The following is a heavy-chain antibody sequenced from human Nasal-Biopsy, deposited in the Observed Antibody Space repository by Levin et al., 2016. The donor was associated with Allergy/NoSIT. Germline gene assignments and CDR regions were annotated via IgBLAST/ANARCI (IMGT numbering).Heavy chain of an antibody. CDR3: ATRHYDLLTGYYISY. CDR1: GYTFTRYA. J-gene: IGHJ4*02. Sequence: ASVKVSCKASGYTFTRYAMHWVRQAPGQRLEWMGWINAGDGNTKYSQKFQGRVTITRDTSATTAYMELSSLRSEDTAVYYCATRHYDLLTGYYISYWGQGTLVTVSS. CDR2: INAGDGNT. V-gene: IGHV1-3*01. D-gene: IGHD3-9*01.